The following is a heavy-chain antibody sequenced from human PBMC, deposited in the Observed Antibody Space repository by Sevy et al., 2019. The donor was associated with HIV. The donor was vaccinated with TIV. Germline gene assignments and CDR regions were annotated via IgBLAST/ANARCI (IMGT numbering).Heavy chain of an antibody. D-gene: IGHD3-3*01. Sequence: ASVKVSCKASGYTFTGYYMHWVRQAPGQGLEWMGWINPNSGGTNYAQKFQGRVTMTRDTSIGTAYMELSRLRSDDTAVYYCAGVGHDYDFGSGERVVFDYWGQGTLVTVSS. J-gene: IGHJ4*02. V-gene: IGHV1-2*02. CDR1: GYTFTGYY. CDR2: INPNSGGT. CDR3: AGVGHDYDFGSGERVVFDY.